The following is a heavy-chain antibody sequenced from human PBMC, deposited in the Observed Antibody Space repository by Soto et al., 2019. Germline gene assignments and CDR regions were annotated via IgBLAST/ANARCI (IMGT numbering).Heavy chain of an antibody. CDR3: HLDN. J-gene: IGHJ4*02. D-gene: IGHD6-19*01. V-gene: IGHV4-61*04. CDR2: VYRSGAT. CDR1: SGSVRSGNYH. Sequence: PSETLSLTCTASSGSVRSGNYHWSWIRQPPGKGLEWIGHVYRSGATNYNPSLNRRATISLDTSKNQFTLTLISAKADGQQWLIPHLDNWGQGTLVTVSS.